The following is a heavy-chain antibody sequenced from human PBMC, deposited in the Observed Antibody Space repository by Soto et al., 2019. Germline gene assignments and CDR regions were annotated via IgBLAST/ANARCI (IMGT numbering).Heavy chain of an antibody. Sequence: GGSLRLSCAASGFTFSSYSMNWVRQAPGKGLEWVSSISSSSSYIYYADSLKGRFTISRDNAKNSLYLQVNSLRAEDTAVYYCARAYCRGGSCYSGDPFDYWGQGTLVTVSS. V-gene: IGHV3-21*01. D-gene: IGHD2-15*01. CDR1: GFTFSSYS. CDR2: ISSSSSYI. CDR3: ARAYCRGGSCYSGDPFDY. J-gene: IGHJ4*02.